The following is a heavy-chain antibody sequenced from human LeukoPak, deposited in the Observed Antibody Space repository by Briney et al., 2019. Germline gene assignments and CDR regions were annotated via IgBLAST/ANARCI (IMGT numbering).Heavy chain of an antibody. D-gene: IGHD3-10*01. J-gene: IGHJ4*02. CDR1: GGSISSYY. CDR3: ASTPMVRGVIIDFDY. CDR2: IYHSGST. Sequence: SETLSLTCTVSGGSISSYYWSWIRQPPGKGLEWIGSIYHSGSTYYNPSLKSRVTISVDTSKNQFSLKLSSVTAADTAVYYCASTPMVRGVIIDFDYWGQGTLVTVSS. V-gene: IGHV4-59*08.